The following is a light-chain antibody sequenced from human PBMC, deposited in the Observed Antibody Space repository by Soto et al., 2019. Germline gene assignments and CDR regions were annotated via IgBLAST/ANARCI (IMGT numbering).Light chain of an antibody. J-gene: IGKJ1*01. V-gene: IGKV3-20*01. Sequence: EIVLTQSPGTLSLSPGERATLSCRASQSVSYSYLAWYQQKPGQAPGLLIYAASTRATGIPERISGSGSGTDFPLTISRLEPEDAAVYYCQQYGWSPTWTFGQGTKVDIK. CDR3: QQYGWSPTWT. CDR2: AAS. CDR1: QSVSYSY.